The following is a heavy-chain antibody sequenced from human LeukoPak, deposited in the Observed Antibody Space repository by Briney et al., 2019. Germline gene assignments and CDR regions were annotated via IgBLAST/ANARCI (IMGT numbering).Heavy chain of an antibody. CDR1: GGSISSSSYY. CDR3: ARDRARGPDY. Sequence: PSETLSLTCTVSGGSISSSSYYWGWIRQPPGKGLEWIGSIYYSGSTYYNPSLKSRVTISVDTSKNQFSLKLSSVTAADTAVYYCARDRARGPDYWGQGTQVTVSS. CDR2: IYYSGST. J-gene: IGHJ4*02. V-gene: IGHV4-39*02. D-gene: IGHD2-15*01.